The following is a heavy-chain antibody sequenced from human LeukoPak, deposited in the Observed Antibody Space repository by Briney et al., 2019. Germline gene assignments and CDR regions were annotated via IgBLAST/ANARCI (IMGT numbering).Heavy chain of an antibody. D-gene: IGHD4-17*01. V-gene: IGHV3-48*04. CDR3: AREGFSTVTSDY. CDR2: ISHDSVVI. J-gene: IGHJ4*02. Sequence: GGSLRLSCAASGFTFSSFSMNWVRQAPGKGLEWVSYISHDSVVIYYTDSVKGRFTVSRDNVNNLLYLQMSRLTVDDAAVYYCAREGFSTVTSDYWGQGTLVTVSS. CDR1: GFTFSSFS.